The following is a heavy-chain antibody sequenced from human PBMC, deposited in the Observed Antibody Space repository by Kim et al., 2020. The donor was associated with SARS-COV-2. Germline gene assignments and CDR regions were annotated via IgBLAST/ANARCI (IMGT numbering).Heavy chain of an antibody. CDR2: IYPGDSDT. J-gene: IGHJ4*02. CDR1: GYSFTSYW. Sequence: GASLKISCKGSGYSFTSYWIGWVRQMPGKGLEWMGIIYPGDSDTRYSPSFQGQVTISADKSISTAYLQWSSLKASDTAMYYCARQRFPGYSSGWYYFDYWGQGTLVTVSS. D-gene: IGHD6-19*01. V-gene: IGHV5-51*01. CDR3: ARQRFPGYSSGWYYFDY.